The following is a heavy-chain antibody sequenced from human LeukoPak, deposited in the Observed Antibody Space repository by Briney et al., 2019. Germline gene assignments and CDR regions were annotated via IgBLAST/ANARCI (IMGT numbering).Heavy chain of an antibody. V-gene: IGHV1-18*01. CDR3: ARDLSTIFGVVIYFDY. CDR1: GYTFTSYG. J-gene: IGHJ4*02. CDR2: XGAYNGNT. D-gene: IGHD3-3*01. Sequence: GASVKVSCKASGYTFTSYGISWVRQAPGQGLXXXXXXGAYNGNTNYAQKLQGRVTMTTDTSTSTAYMELRSLRSDDTAVYYCARDLSTIFGVVIYFDYWGQGTLVTVSS.